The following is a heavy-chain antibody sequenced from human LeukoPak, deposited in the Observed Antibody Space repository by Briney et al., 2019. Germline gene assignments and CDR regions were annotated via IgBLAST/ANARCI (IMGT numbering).Heavy chain of an antibody. CDR3: AREVRVWYSSGWNYYYYMDV. CDR1: GYTFTGYY. Sequence: ASVRVSCKASGYTFTGYYMHWVRQAPGQGLEWMGWINPNSGGTNYAQKFQGRVTMTRDTSISTAYMELSRLRSDDTAVYYCAREVRVWYSSGWNYYYYMDVWGKGTTVTISS. D-gene: IGHD6-19*01. CDR2: INPNSGGT. J-gene: IGHJ6*03. V-gene: IGHV1-2*02.